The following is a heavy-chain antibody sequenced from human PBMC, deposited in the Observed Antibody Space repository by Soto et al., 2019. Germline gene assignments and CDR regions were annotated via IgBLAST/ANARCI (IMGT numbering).Heavy chain of an antibody. CDR1: GYTFTNYG. Sequence: QVQLVQSGPEVKNPGASLKVSCKASGYTFTNYGITWVRQAPGQGLEWMGWITASNGNANYAREIQGRLTLTRDTSTNTASMELRSLRSDDTALYYCARGESCSSTSCYDNFHYGLAVWGQGTTVIVSS. CDR2: ITASNGNA. D-gene: IGHD2-2*01. J-gene: IGHJ6*02. V-gene: IGHV1-18*01. CDR3: ARGESCSSTSCYDNFHYGLAV.